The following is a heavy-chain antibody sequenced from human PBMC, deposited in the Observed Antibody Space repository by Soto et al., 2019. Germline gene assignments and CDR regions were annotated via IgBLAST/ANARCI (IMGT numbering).Heavy chain of an antibody. D-gene: IGHD5-18*01. CDR2: VKSDGSSP. CDR1: GFTFSNYW. V-gene: IGHV3-74*01. J-gene: IGHJ6*02. Sequence: LRLSCAGSGFTFSNYWMHWVRQAPGKGLVWVSRVKSDGSSPTYADSVKGRFTISRDNAKNTLYLQMNSLGAEDTAVYYCARDVYSYGYEDYGMDVWGQGTTVTVSS. CDR3: ARDVYSYGYEDYGMDV.